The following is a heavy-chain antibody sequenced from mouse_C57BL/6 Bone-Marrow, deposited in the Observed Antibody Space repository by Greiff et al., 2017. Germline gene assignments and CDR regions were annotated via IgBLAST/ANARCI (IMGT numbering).Heavy chain of an antibody. V-gene: IGHV1-81*01. J-gene: IGHJ2*01. CDR3: ARWGTTGFDY. CDR1: GYTFTSYG. CDR2: IYPRSGNT. Sequence: QVQLKESGAELARPGASVKLSCKASGYTFTSYGISWVKQRTGQGLEWIGEIYPRSGNTYYNEKFKGKATLTADKSSSTAYMELRSLTSEDSAVYFCARWGTTGFDYWGQGTTLTVSS. D-gene: IGHD1-1*01.